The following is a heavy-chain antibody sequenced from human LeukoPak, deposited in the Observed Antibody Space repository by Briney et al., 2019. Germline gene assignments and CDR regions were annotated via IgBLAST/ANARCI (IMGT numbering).Heavy chain of an antibody. D-gene: IGHD5-24*01. CDR3: ARGAGYNYPYYFDY. J-gene: IGHJ4*02. CDR1: GFTASSNY. V-gene: IGHV3-53*01. CDR2: IYGGGNI. Sequence: GGSLRLSCAASGFTASSNYMNWVRQAPGKGLEWVSVIYGGGNIYYADSVKGRFTISRDNSKNTLYLQMNSLRAEDAAVYYCARGAGYNYPYYFDYWGQGTLVTVSS.